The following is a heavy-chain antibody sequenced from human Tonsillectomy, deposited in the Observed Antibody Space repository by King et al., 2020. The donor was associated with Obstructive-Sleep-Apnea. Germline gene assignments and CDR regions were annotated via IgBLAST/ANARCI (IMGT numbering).Heavy chain of an antibody. D-gene: IGHD3-22*01. J-gene: IGHJ5*02. CDR3: ARSPPGPYYYDSSGYYDDWFDP. CDR2: INHSGST. CDR1: GGSFSGYY. V-gene: IGHV4-34*01. Sequence: VQLHQWGAGLLKPSETLSLTCAVYGGSFSGYYLSWIRQPPGKGLDGSGEINHSGSTNENPALKSRFTISVDTSKNPFSLKLSAVTAADTAVYYCARSPPGPYYYDSSGYYDDWFDPWGQGTLVTVSS.